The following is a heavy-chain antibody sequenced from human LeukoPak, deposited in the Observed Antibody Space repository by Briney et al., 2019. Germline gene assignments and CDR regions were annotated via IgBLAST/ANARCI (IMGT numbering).Heavy chain of an antibody. Sequence: PSETLSLTCTVSGGSVRRGNYYWTWIRQPAGSGLEWIGRIYTSGTTDYDPSLRTRVTISVDASRNQFSLNLSSVTAADTAVYYCARWSGSVTARNYYYYMDVWGEGTTVTVSS. CDR2: IYTSGTT. J-gene: IGHJ6*03. D-gene: IGHD6-6*01. CDR3: ARWSGSVTARNYYYYMDV. V-gene: IGHV4-61*02. CDR1: GGSVRRGNYY.